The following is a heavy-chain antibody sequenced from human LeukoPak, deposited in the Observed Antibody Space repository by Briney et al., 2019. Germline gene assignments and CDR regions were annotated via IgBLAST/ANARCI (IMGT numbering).Heavy chain of an antibody. V-gene: IGHV1-18*01. Sequence: GASVKVSCKASGYTFTSYGISWVRQTPGQGLEWMGWISAYNGNTNYAQKLQGRVTMTTDTSTSTAYMELRSLRSDDTAVYYCARVRLSVHDYGDYGRTDKNWFDPWGQGTLVTVSS. CDR3: ARVRLSVHDYGDYGRTDKNWFDP. D-gene: IGHD4-17*01. CDR1: GYTFTSYG. CDR2: ISAYNGNT. J-gene: IGHJ5*02.